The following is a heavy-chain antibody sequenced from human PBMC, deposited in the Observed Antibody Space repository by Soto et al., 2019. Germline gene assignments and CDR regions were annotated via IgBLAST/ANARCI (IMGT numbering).Heavy chain of an antibody. D-gene: IGHD6-19*01. CDR1: GGSFSGYY. CDR2: INHSGST. J-gene: IGHJ4*02. V-gene: IGHV4-34*01. CDR3: ARLGRIAVAGTGFDY. Sequence: QVQLQQWGAGLLKPSETLSLTCAVYGGSFSGYYWSWIRQPPGKGLEWIGEINHSGSTNYNPSLKRRVTISVDTSKNQFSLKLSSVTAADTAVYYCARLGRIAVAGTGFDYWGQGTLVTVSS.